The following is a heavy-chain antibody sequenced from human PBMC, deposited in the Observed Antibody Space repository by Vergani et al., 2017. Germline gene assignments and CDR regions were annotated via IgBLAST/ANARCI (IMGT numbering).Heavy chain of an antibody. V-gene: IGHV3-33*06. Sequence: QVQLVESGGGVVQPGRSLRLSCAASGFTFSSYGMHWVRQAPGKGLECVAVIWYDGSKKNDADSVKGRFTISRDNSKNTLYLQMNSLGATDTAVYYCAKETAIFGVADAFEIGGQGTMVTVS. CDR2: IWYDGSKK. CDR3: AKETAIFGVADAFEI. D-gene: IGHD3-3*01. CDR1: GFTFSSYG. J-gene: IGHJ3*02.